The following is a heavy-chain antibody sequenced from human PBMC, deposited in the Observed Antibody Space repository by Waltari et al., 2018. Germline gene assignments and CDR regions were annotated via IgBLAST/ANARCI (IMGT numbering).Heavy chain of an antibody. V-gene: IGHV1-2*02. CDR2: SNPNTGGS. Sequence: QVQLVQSGAEVKKPGDSVRVSCKASGYTFTDYNIHWVRQAPGQGLEWMGWSNPNTGGSDFAQKFQGRVTVTRDTSISTAYVELSRLRSDDMAFYYCARGDYYDRSGYWYFFDHWGQGTLVTVSS. J-gene: IGHJ4*02. CDR1: GYTFTDYN. D-gene: IGHD3-22*01. CDR3: ARGDYYDRSGYWYFFDH.